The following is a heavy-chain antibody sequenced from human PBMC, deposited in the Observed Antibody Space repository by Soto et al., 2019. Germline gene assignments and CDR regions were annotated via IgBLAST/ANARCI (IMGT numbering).Heavy chain of an antibody. D-gene: IGHD2-8*01. J-gene: IGHJ6*02. CDR2: ISDSGTT. CDR3: AREYVRLRTYYGMGV. CDR1: GTSIGIGDYY. Sequence: QVQLQESGPGLVKPSQTLSLTCSVSGTSIGIGDYYWSWIRQPPGKGLEWIGSISDSGTTYYNPSLKSRLTISVDMSRNQFSLKLNSVTAADTAVYYCAREYVRLRTYYGMGVWGQGTTVTVS. V-gene: IGHV4-30-4*08.